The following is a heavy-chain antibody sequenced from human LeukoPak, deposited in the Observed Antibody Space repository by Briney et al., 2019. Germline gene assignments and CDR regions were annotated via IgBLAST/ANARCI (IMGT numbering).Heavy chain of an antibody. J-gene: IGHJ5*02. CDR2: LNPNSGKS. Sequence: ASVKVSCKASGYTCTNYDINWVRQATGQGLEWMGWLNPNSGKSDFAQNFQGRVTMTRDTSISTAYMELGSLRSEDTAVYYCARDSGYLYYDFWSGSNWFDPWGQGTLVTVSS. CDR3: ARDSGYLYYDFWSGSNWFDP. V-gene: IGHV1-8*01. D-gene: IGHD3-3*01. CDR1: GYTCTNYD.